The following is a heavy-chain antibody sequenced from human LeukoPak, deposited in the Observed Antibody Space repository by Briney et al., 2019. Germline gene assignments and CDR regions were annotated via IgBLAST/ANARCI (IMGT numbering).Heavy chain of an antibody. Sequence: ASVKVSCKASGYTFTSYDTNWVRQATGQGLEWMGWMNPNSGNTGYAQKFQGRVTITRNTSISTAYMELSSLRSEDTAVYYCARVGSSWHYYYYYYMDVWGKGTTVTVSS. CDR2: MNPNSGNT. J-gene: IGHJ6*03. CDR1: GYTFTSYD. V-gene: IGHV1-8*03. CDR3: ARVGSSWHYYYYYYMDV. D-gene: IGHD6-13*01.